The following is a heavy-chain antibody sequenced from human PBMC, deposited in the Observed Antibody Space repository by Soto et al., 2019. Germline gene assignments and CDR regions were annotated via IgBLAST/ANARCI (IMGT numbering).Heavy chain of an antibody. CDR2: ISYSGSP. J-gene: IGHJ6*02. CDR1: GGSISSSF. CDR3: ARGHRAMDYYYYYGMDV. D-gene: IGHD5-18*01. Sequence: YVICAVTGGSISSSFLSWIRQPPGKELEWIGYISYSGSPTYNPSLKSRITLSADTSKNQFSLRVASVTAADTAVYYCARGHRAMDYYYYYGMDVWGQGTTVPVYS. V-gene: IGHV4-59*01.